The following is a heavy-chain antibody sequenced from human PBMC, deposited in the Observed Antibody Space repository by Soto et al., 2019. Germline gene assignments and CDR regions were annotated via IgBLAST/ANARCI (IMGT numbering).Heavy chain of an antibody. V-gene: IGHV1-18*04. CDR1: GYTFTSYG. J-gene: IGHJ6*02. D-gene: IGHD2-2*02. CDR3: AREWHCSSTSCYSEYYYYYYGMDV. CDR2: ISAYNVNT. Sequence: ASVKVSCKASGYTFTSYGISWVRQPPGQGLEWMGWISAYNVNTNYAQKLQGRVTMTTDTSTSTAYMELRSLRSDDTAVYYCAREWHCSSTSCYSEYYYYYYGMDVWGQGTTVTVSS.